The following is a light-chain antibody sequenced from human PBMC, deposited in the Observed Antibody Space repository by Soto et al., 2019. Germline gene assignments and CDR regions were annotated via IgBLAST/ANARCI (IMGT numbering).Light chain of an antibody. Sequence: DIVMTQSPASLAVSLGERATINCKSSQSVLLTSNNKNYLAWYQQKPGQPPKVLISWASTRQSGVPDRFSGSGSATDFTLTITSLQAEDVAVYYFQQYYTTLTFGGGTKVEIK. V-gene: IGKV4-1*01. J-gene: IGKJ4*01. CDR3: QQYYTTLT. CDR2: WAS. CDR1: QSVLLTSNNKNY.